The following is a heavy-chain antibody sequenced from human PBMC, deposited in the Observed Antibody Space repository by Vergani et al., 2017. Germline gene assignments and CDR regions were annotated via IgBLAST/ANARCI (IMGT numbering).Heavy chain of an antibody. V-gene: IGHV4-61*10. D-gene: IGHD1-1*01. CDR3: ARDTTGALDY. J-gene: IGHJ4*02. CDR2: IYYSGST. CDR1: GGSISSSSYY. Sequence: QLQLQESGPGLVKPSETLSLTCTVSGGSISSSSYYWSWIRQPAGKGLEWIGYIYYSGSTNYNPSLKSRVTISVDTSKNQFSLKLSSVTAADTAVYYCARDTTGALDYWGQGTLVTVSS.